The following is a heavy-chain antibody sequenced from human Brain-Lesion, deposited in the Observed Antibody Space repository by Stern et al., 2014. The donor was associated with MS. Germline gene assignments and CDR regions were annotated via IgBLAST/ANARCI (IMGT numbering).Heavy chain of an antibody. V-gene: IGHV1-2*02. CDR2: INPHTGGT. CDR3: ARDQRGITIFGVVTDYYYLGMDV. D-gene: IGHD3-3*01. CDR1: GYIFTGYY. Sequence: VQLVQSGAEVKKPGASGKVSCKTSGYIFTGYYIHWVRQAPGQGLEWMAWINPHTGGTKYAQKFQGRVTMSRDTSISTAYVELSSLTSDDTAVYYCARDQRGITIFGVVTDYYYLGMDVWGQGTTVTVSS. J-gene: IGHJ6*02.